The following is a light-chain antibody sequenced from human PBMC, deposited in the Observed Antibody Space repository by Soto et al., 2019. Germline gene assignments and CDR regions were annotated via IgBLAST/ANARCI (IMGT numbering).Light chain of an antibody. CDR2: GAS. J-gene: IGKJ1*01. Sequence: EIVFPQTPGILYLSPGPSSRLSCRACQKISSTVLAWYQQKPGQAPRLLIYGASSRTTGIPDRFSGSGSGTDFTLTSSRLEPEDSAMDACQQCGGSPTCGQGTKV. CDR3: QQCGGSPT. V-gene: IGKV3-20*01. CDR1: QKISSTV.